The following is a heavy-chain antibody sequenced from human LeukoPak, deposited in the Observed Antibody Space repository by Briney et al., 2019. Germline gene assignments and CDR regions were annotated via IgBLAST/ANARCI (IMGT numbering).Heavy chain of an antibody. CDR3: ARGLRGSGSYYNWFDP. V-gene: IGHV4-59*02. CDR1: SGSVSSDY. J-gene: IGHJ5*02. Sequence: SETLSLTCTVSSGSVSSDYWSWIRQPPGKGLEWVGYIFSNGNTEYSPSLKSRATISVDTSKNQCSLKLNSVTAADTAVYYCARGLRGSGSYYNWFDPWGQGTLVTVSS. CDR2: IFSNGNT. D-gene: IGHD3-10*01.